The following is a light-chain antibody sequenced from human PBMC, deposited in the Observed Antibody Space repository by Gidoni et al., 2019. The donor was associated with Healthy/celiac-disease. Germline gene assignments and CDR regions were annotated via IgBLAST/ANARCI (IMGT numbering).Light chain of an antibody. CDR1: QSVSSN. Sequence: EIVMTQSPATLSVPPGERATLSCRASQSVSSNLAWYQQKPGQAPRLLIYGASTRATGIPARFSGSGSGTEFTLTISSLQSEDCAVYYCQQYNNWPPYTFGQGTKLEIK. CDR3: QQYNNWPPYT. J-gene: IGKJ2*01. CDR2: GAS. V-gene: IGKV3-15*01.